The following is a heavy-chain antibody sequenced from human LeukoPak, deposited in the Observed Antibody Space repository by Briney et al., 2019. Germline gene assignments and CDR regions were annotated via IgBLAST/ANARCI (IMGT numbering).Heavy chain of an antibody. Sequence: SETLSLTCAVPGYSIRNGYYWGWIRQPPGKGLEWIGSIHHSGNTYYNPSLKSRVTISVDTSKNQFSLKLSSVTAADTALYYCASFAGSPPYYFDYWGQGTLVTVSS. CDR1: GYSIRNGYY. CDR2: IHHSGNT. J-gene: IGHJ4*02. CDR3: ASFAGSPPYYFDY. V-gene: IGHV4-38-2*01. D-gene: IGHD1-1*01.